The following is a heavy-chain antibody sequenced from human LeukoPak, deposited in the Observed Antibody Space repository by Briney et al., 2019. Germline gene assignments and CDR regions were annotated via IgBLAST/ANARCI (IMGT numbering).Heavy chain of an antibody. CDR1: GFTFSSYE. CDR2: ISSSGSTI. CDR3: ARGIDYYDSSGYYPDY. J-gene: IGHJ4*02. Sequence: PGGSLRLSCAASGFTFSSYEMNWVRQAPGKGLEWVSYISSSGSTIYYADSVKGRFTISGGNAKNSLYLQMNSLRAEDTAVYYCARGIDYYDSSGYYPDYWGQGTLVTVSS. D-gene: IGHD3-22*01. V-gene: IGHV3-48*03.